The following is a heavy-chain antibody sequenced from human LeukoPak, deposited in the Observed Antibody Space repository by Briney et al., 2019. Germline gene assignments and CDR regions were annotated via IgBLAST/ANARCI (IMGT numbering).Heavy chain of an antibody. CDR2: INHSGST. D-gene: IGHD2-2*01. Sequence: PSETLSLTCAVYGGSFSGYYWSWIRQPPGKGLEWIGEINHSGSTNYNPSLKSRVTISVDTSKNQFSLKLSSVTAADTAVYYCARGRCSSTSCPFDYWGQGTLVTVSS. CDR1: GGSFSGYY. CDR3: ARGRCSSTSCPFDY. J-gene: IGHJ4*02. V-gene: IGHV4-34*01.